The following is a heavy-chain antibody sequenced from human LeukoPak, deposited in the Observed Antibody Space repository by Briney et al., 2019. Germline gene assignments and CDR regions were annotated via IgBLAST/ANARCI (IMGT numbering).Heavy chain of an antibody. CDR3: AKDIVGGGNDY. D-gene: IGHD2-15*01. V-gene: IGHV3-23*01. Sequence: GGSLRLSCAASGFTFSSYAMSWVRQAPGKGLEWVSAISGSGGSTYYADSVKGRFTISRDNSKNTLYLQMNSLRVEDTAIYYCAKDIVGGGNDYWGQGTLVTVSS. CDR1: GFTFSSYA. J-gene: IGHJ4*02. CDR2: ISGSGGST.